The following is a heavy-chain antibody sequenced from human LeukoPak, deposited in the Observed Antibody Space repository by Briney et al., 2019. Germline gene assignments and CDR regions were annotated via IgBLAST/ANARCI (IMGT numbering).Heavy chain of an antibody. CDR2: IYYSGST. Sequence: SGTLSLTCTVSGGSNSSYYWSWIRQPPGKGPEWIGYIYYSGSTNYNPSLKSRVTISVDTSKNQFSLKLSSVTAADTAVYYCARNLMITFGGVIVHGWFDPWGQGTLVTVSS. V-gene: IGHV4-59*01. CDR1: GGSNSSYY. J-gene: IGHJ5*02. D-gene: IGHD3-16*02. CDR3: ARNLMITFGGVIVHGWFDP.